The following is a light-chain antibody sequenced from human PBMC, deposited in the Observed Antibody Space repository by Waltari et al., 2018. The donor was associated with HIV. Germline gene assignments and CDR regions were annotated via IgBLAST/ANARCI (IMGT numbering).Light chain of an antibody. J-gene: IGLJ2*01. CDR1: SGINVGTYR. V-gene: IGLV5-45*02. CDR3: MIWHSSAVV. Sequence: QAVLTQPSSLSASPGASASLTCTLRSGINVGTYRIYWYQQKPGSPPQYLLRYKSESDKQQCSGLPSRFSGSKDASANAGILLISGLQSEDEADYYCMIWHSSAVVFGGGTKLTVL. CDR2: YKSESDK.